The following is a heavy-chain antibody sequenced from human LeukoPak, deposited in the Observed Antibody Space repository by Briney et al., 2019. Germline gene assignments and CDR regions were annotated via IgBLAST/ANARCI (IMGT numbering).Heavy chain of an antibody. V-gene: IGHV4-59*01. CDR2: IYYSGGT. D-gene: IGHD3-9*01. J-gene: IGHJ5*02. CDR3: AREETGYELDP. Sequence: SETLSLTCTVSGGSISSYYWSWIRQPPGKGLEWIGCIYYSGGTNYNPSLKSRVTISVDTSKNQFSLKLRTVTAADTGVYYCAREETGYELDPWGQGTLVTVSS. CDR1: GGSISSYY.